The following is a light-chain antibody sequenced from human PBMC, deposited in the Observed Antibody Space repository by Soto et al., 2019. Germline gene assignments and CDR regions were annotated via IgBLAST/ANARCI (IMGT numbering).Light chain of an antibody. J-gene: IGKJ1*01. CDR2: KAS. V-gene: IGKV1-5*03. CDR3: QQYNSYSWT. CDR1: QSISSW. Sequence: DIQMTQSPSTLSAFVGDRVTITCRASQSISSWLAWYQQKPGKAPKLLIYKASSLESGVPSRFRGGGSGTEFTLTISSLQPDDFATYYCQQYNSYSWTFGQGTKVEIK.